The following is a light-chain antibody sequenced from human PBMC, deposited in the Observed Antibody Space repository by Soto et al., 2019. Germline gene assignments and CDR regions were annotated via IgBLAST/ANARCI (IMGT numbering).Light chain of an antibody. V-gene: IGKV3-20*01. J-gene: IGKJ1*01. CDR1: QSLTSTY. CDR3: QQYGDSPRT. Sequence: EIVLTQSPGTLSLSPGGRATPSCRASQSLTSTYLAWYQQKPGQAPRLVIYDASSRATGIPDRFSGSGSGTDFTLTISRLEPEDFAVYYCQQYGDSPRTFGQGTKVEV. CDR2: DAS.